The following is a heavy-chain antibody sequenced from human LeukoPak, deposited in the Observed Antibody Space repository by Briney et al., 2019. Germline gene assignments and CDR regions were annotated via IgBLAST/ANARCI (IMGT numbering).Heavy chain of an antibody. D-gene: IGHD2-15*01. V-gene: IGHV3-15*01. Sequence: PGGSLRLSCAASGFTFSNAWMSWVRQAPGKGLEWVGRIKSKTDGGTTDYAAPVKGRFTISRDDSKNTLYLQMNSLKTEDTDVYYCTISPVAATLPVGYYYGMDVWGQGTTVTVSS. CDR2: IKSKTDGGTT. CDR1: GFTFSNAW. CDR3: TISPVAATLPVGYYYGMDV. J-gene: IGHJ6*02.